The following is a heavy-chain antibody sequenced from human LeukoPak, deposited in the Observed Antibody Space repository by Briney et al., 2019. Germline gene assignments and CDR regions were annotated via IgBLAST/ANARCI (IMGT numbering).Heavy chain of an antibody. D-gene: IGHD2-15*01. V-gene: IGHV1-46*01. J-gene: IGHJ4*02. CDR1: GYTFTSYF. CDR2: VNPRGGST. Sequence: GASVKVSCKTSGYTFTSYFMHWVRQAPGQGLEWMGIVNPRGGSTTYSQKFQGRVTMTRDMSTSTLYMELSSLRSEDTAVYYCARDPYIIVETKTDGFFDYWGQGTLVTVSS. CDR3: ARDPYIIVETKTDGFFDY.